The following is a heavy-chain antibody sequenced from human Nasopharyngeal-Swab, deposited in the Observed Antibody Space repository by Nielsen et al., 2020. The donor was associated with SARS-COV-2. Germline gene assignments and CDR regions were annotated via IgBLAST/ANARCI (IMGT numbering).Heavy chain of an antibody. V-gene: IGHV3-13*05. CDR2: IATAGDP. J-gene: IGHJ4*02. CDR3: ARPDCGGDCFSPSYFDS. CDR1: GFTLSRYD. Sequence: GGSLRLSCAASGFTLSRYDMHWVRQATGKGLEWVSAIATAGDPYYPDSVKGRFTISRENGKNSLYLQMNNLRAEDMAVYYCARPDCGGDCFSPSYFDSWGQGTLVTVSS. D-gene: IGHD2-21*02.